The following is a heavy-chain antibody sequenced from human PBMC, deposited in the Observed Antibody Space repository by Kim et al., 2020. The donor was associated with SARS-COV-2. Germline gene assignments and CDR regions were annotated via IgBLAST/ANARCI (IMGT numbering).Heavy chain of an antibody. CDR2: ISSSSSYI. Sequence: GGSLRLSCAASGFTFSSYSMNWVRQAPGKGLEWVSSISSSSSYIYYADSVKGRFTISRDNAKNSLYLQMNSLRAEDTAVYYCALPGIAVAGHSWFDPWGQGTLVTVSS. J-gene: IGHJ5*02. V-gene: IGHV3-21*01. D-gene: IGHD6-19*01. CDR3: ALPGIAVAGHSWFDP. CDR1: GFTFSSYS.